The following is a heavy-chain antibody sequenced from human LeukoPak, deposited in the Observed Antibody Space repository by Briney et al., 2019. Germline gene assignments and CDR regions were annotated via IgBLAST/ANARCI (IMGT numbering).Heavy chain of an antibody. CDR2: IEGAGSTT. CDR3: AREWGDEGAGVDC. V-gene: IGHV3-74*01. J-gene: IGHJ4*02. Sequence: GGSLRLSCATSGFTFSRHWMHWVRRAPGKGLVWVSRIEGAGSTTTYADSVKGRFTISRDNAKNTLYLQMNSLGVEDTAVYYCAREWGDEGAGVDCWGQGTLVTVSS. D-gene: IGHD1-26*01. CDR1: GFTFSRHW.